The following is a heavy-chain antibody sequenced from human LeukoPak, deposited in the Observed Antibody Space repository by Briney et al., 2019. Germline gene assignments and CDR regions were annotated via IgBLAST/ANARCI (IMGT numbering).Heavy chain of an antibody. J-gene: IGHJ6*03. V-gene: IGHV3-74*01. CDR2: INSDGSST. CDR3: AKSRGYDPGYYYYYMDV. D-gene: IGHD5-12*01. CDR1: GFTFSSYW. Sequence: GGSLRLSCAASGFTFSSYWMHWVRQTPGKGLVWVSRINSDGSSTVSADSVKGRFTISRDNAMNTLYLQMNSLRAEDTAVYYCAKSRGYDPGYYYYYMDVWGKGTTVTVSS.